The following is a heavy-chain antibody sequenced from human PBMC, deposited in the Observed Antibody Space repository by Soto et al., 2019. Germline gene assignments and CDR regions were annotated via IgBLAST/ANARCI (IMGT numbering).Heavy chain of an antibody. CDR2: IYYSGST. V-gene: IGHV4-59*01. D-gene: IGHD3-22*01. CDR1: GGSISSYY. CDR3: ASEVGYYYDSSGYSVGYFQH. Sequence: SETLSLTCTVSGGSISSYYWSWIRQPPGKGLEWIGYIYYSGSTNYNPSLKSRVTISVDTSKNQFSLKLSSVTAADTAVYYCASEVGYYYDSSGYSVGYFQHWGQGTPVTVSS. J-gene: IGHJ1*01.